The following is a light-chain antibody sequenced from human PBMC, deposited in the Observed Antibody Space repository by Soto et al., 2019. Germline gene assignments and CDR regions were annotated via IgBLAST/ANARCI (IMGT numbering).Light chain of an antibody. CDR2: ASS. J-gene: IGKJ2*01. CDR3: QQSYRTPYT. V-gene: IGKV1-39*01. CDR1: HYMNSY. Sequence: DIQMTQSPSSLSASVGDRVTITCRASHYMNSYLNWYQQKPGKAPKLLIYASSTLQSGVPSRFSGSGSGTDFTFTITSLQPEDFATYYCQQSYRTPYTFGQGTKVDIK.